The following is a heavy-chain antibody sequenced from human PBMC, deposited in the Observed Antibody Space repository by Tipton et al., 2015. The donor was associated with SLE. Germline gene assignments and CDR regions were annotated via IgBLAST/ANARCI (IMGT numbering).Heavy chain of an antibody. CDR3: ARGVYGSGINY. D-gene: IGHD3-10*01. CDR1: GYSISSGYY. V-gene: IGHV4-38-2*02. Sequence: TLSLTCTVSGYSISSGYYWGWIRQPPGKGLEWIGSIYHSGSTYYNPSLKSRVTISVDTSKNQFSLKLSSVTAADTAVYYCARGVYGSGINYWGQGTLVTVSS. CDR2: IYHSGST. J-gene: IGHJ4*02.